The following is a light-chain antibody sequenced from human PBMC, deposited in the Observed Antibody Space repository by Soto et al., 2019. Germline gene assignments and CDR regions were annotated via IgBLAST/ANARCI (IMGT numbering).Light chain of an antibody. J-gene: IGKJ1*01. Sequence: DIQLTQSPSFLSASVGDRVTITCRASQGISSYLAWYQQRPGKAPKLLMYGASTLPSGVPSRFSGSASGTTFTLTINNLQPEDFATYYCQQLNNSPRTFGQGTKVE. CDR2: GAS. CDR3: QQLNNSPRT. CDR1: QGISSY. V-gene: IGKV1-9*01.